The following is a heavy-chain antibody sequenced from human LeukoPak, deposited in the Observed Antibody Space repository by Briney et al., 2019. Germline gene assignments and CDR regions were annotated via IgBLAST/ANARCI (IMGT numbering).Heavy chain of an antibody. CDR2: IKQDGSEE. D-gene: IGHD3-22*01. CDR1: GFTFSTSL. V-gene: IGHV3-7*01. Sequence: PGGSLRLSCVASGFTFSTSLMTWVRQAPGKGLEWVANIKQDGSEEYYVHSVKGRFTISRDNAKNSLYLQMNNLRAEDTAVYYCARDPNDSSGSYYAAFDIWGQGTMVAVSS. J-gene: IGHJ3*02. CDR3: ARDPNDSSGSYYAAFDI.